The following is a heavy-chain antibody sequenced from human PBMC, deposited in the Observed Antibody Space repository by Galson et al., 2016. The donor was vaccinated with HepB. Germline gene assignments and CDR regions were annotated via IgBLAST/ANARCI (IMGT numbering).Heavy chain of an antibody. Sequence: SLRLSCAASGFTFSSFEMNWVRQAPGKGLEWVSYISSSVSTIYYADSVKGRFTISRDDAKSSLFLQMNSLRAEDTGVYYCARGWARPTYYYDNSGYDSWGQGTLVIVSS. V-gene: IGHV3-48*03. CDR1: GFTFSSFE. CDR3: ARGWARPTYYYDNSGYDS. CDR2: ISSSVSTI. D-gene: IGHD3-22*01. J-gene: IGHJ4*02.